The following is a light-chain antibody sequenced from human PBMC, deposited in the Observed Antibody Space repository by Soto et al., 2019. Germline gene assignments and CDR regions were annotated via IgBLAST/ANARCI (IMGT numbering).Light chain of an antibody. J-gene: IGLJ1*01. CDR3: AAWDDSLNGRV. V-gene: IGLV1-44*01. CDR2: YDN. Sequence: QSVLTQPPSASGTPGQRVTISCSGSNSNIGSNTVNWYQQLPGTAPKLLIYYDNLRPSGAPDRISGSKSGTSASLAISGLQSDDEADYYCAAWDDSLNGRVFGTGTKV. CDR1: NSNIGSNT.